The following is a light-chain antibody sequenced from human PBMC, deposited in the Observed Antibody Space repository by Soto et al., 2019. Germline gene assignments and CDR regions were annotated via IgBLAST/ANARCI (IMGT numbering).Light chain of an antibody. CDR1: QSVSGRY. CDR2: AAS. CDR3: QQYGSSPPLS. V-gene: IGKV3-20*01. Sequence: IMLTQSPGTLSLSPGETATLSCRASQSVSGRYLAWYQQKPGQAPRLLIYAASSRATGIPDRFSGSGSGTDFTLTISRLDPEDFAAYYCQQYGSSPPLSFGGGTKVDIK. J-gene: IGKJ4*01.